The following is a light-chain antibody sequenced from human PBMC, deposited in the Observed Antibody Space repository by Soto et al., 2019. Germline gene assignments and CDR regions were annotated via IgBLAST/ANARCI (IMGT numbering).Light chain of an antibody. J-gene: IGLJ1*01. CDR3: SSYTSSSTHV. CDR1: SSDIGAFTF. Sequence: QSALTQPASVSGSPGQSITISCIGTSSDIGAFTFVSWYQQHPGKVPKLMIFDVNRRPSGVSDRFSGSKSGNTASLTISGLQAEDEGDYYCSSYTSSSTHVFGSGTKLTVL. V-gene: IGLV2-14*03. CDR2: DVN.